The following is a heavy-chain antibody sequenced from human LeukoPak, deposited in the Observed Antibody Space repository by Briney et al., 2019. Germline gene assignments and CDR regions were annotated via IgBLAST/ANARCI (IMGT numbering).Heavy chain of an antibody. CDR1: GYTFSGSF. V-gene: IGHV1-2*02. Sequence: ASVRVSCTAPGYTFSGSFMHWVRQAPGQGLEWMGWIKPNSAGTRYAQKFQGRFTMTRDTSINTAYMELSWLTSDDTAVYYCVRDELGYCSGGRCYSYFQHWGQGTLVTVSS. CDR2: IKPNSAGT. J-gene: IGHJ1*01. D-gene: IGHD2-15*01. CDR3: VRDELGYCSGGRCYSYFQH.